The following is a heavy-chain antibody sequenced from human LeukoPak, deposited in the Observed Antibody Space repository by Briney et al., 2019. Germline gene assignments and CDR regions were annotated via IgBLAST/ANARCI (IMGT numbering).Heavy chain of an antibody. V-gene: IGHV1-18*04. J-gene: IGHJ4*02. Sequence: ASVRVSCNPSGYIFTSNSITWVRQAPGQQLEWMGWISTFNGYTKYAQNLQGRITMTRDTSTRTVYLEMRNLRSDDTAVYFCARGEFYYDLWGQGTLVTVSS. CDR3: ARGEFYYDL. CDR2: ISTFNGYT. CDR1: GYIFTSNS. D-gene: IGHD3-16*01.